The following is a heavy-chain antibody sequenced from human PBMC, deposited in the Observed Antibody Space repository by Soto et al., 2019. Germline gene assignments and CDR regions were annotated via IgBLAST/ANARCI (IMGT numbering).Heavy chain of an antibody. J-gene: IGHJ3*02. CDR2: ISYDGSNK. Sequence: QVQLVESGGGVVQPGRSLRLSCAASGFTFSSYAMHWVRQAPGKGLEWVAVISYDGSNKYYADSVKGRFTISRDNSKNTLYLQMNSLRAEDTAVYYCARGLEYYYDSTDGFWDIWGQGTMVTVSS. CDR3: ARGLEYYYDSTDGFWDI. D-gene: IGHD3-22*01. CDR1: GFTFSSYA. V-gene: IGHV3-30-3*01.